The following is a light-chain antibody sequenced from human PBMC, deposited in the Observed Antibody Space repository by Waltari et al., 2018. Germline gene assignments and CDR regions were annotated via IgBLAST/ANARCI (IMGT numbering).Light chain of an antibody. V-gene: IGLV3-1*01. CDR3: AAWDNSTFVP. CDR1: QLAGRY. J-gene: IGLJ2*01. Sequence: SFELTQTPSESVSPGQTASITCSGDQLAGRYVSWYQHKPGQSPVLLIYQDNMRPSGIPERFSGSNSGNTATLTISGTQAMDEADYYCAAWDNSTFVPFGGGTKVTVL. CDR2: QDN.